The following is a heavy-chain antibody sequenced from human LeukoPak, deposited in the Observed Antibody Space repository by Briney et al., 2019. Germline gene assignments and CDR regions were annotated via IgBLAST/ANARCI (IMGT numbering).Heavy chain of an antibody. Sequence: GGSLRLSCAVSRFNFSSYGMHWVRQAPGKGLEWVAFIRFGGTIKNYADSVKGRFTISRVDSKNTLYLQMNNLRTADTAVYYCTCTHSSPPVWGQGTLVTVSS. J-gene: IGHJ4*02. CDR2: IRFGGTIK. V-gene: IGHV3-30*02. CDR3: TCTHSSPPV. D-gene: IGHD6-19*01. CDR1: RFNFSSYG.